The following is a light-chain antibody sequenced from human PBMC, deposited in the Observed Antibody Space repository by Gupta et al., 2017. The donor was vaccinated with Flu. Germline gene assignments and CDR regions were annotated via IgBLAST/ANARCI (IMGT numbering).Light chain of an antibody. CDR1: TTNAGSND. CDR3: DEWEDRLTGNIWV. V-gene: IGLV1-44*01. CDR2: SNN. J-gene: IGLJ3*02. Sequence: SGTTTNAGSNDGNWYRQDPGTAPKPLIYSNNKRRPGGTARAAGSRSGTSASTAISGLLAEEEDQYYCDEWEDRLTGNIWVFGGGTEVTVL.